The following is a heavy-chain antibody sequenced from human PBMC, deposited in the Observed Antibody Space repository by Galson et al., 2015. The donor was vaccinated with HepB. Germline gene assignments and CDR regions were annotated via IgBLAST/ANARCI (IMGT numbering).Heavy chain of an antibody. CDR1: GYTFTSYA. Sequence: SVKVSCKASGYTFTSYAMNWVRQAPGQGLEWMGWINTNTGNPTYAQGFTGRIVFSLDTSVSTAYLQISSLKAEDTAVYYCARPIAAGHFGGGYWGQGTLVTASS. CDR2: INTNTGNP. D-gene: IGHD6-13*01. V-gene: IGHV7-4-1*02. J-gene: IGHJ4*02. CDR3: ARPIAAGHFGGGY.